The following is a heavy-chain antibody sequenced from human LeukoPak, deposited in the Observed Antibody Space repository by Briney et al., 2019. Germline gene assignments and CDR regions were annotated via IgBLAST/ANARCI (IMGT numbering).Heavy chain of an antibody. Sequence: GQSLKISCKGSGYSFTSHWIGWVRQLPGKGLEWMGIIHPADSDTKYSPSFQGQVTISADKSINTAYLQWSGLKVSDTAIYYCTRHPYFIILTGYYAVFDYWGQGTLVTVSS. J-gene: IGHJ4*02. CDR3: TRHPYFIILTGYYAVFDY. D-gene: IGHD3-9*01. V-gene: IGHV5-51*01. CDR1: GYSFTSHW. CDR2: IHPADSDT.